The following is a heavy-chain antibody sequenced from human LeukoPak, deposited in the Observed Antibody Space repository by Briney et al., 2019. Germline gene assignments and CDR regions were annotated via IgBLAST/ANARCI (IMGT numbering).Heavy chain of an antibody. CDR2: ISSSSSAI. Sequence: PGGSLRLSCAASGXIFSRYWMTWVRQAPGKGLEWVSYISSSSSAIYYADSVRGRFTVSRDNAKNFLYLQMKSLRDEDTAVYYCVRRQGYVGSLLDNWGQGTLVTVSS. CDR1: GXIFSRYW. J-gene: IGHJ4*02. V-gene: IGHV3-48*02. CDR3: VRRQGYVGSLLDN. D-gene: IGHD1-26*01.